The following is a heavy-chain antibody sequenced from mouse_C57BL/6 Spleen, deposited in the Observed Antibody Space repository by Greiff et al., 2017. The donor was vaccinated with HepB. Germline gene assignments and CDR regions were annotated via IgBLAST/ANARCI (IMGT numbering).Heavy chain of an antibody. Sequence: EVKLVESGGGLVKPGGSLKLSCAASGFTFSDYGMHWVRQAPEKGLEWVAYNSSGSSTIYYADTVKGRFTISRDNAKNTLFLQMTSLRSEDTAMYYCARPYYGNYPYYFDYWGQGTTLTVSS. J-gene: IGHJ2*01. CDR3: ARPYYGNYPYYFDY. V-gene: IGHV5-17*01. CDR2: NSSGSSTI. CDR1: GFTFSDYG. D-gene: IGHD2-10*01.